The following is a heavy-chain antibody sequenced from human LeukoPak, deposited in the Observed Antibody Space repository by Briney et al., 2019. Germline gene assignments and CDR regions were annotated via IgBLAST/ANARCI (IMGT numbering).Heavy chain of an antibody. CDR2: ISSSSSTI. J-gene: IGHJ3*02. CDR3: ARERNAFDI. Sequence: QPGGSLRLSCAASGFTFSSYSMNWVRQAPGKGLEWVSYISSSSSTIYYADSVKGRFTISRDNAKNSLYLQMNSLRAEDTAVYYCARERNAFDIWGQGTMVTVSS. CDR1: GFTFSSYS. V-gene: IGHV3-48*01.